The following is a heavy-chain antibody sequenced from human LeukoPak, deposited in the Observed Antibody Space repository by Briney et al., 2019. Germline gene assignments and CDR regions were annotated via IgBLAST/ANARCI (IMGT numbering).Heavy chain of an antibody. CDR1: GFTFSSYS. CDR2: IWYDGSNK. CDR3: ARDSIHLVATINYFDY. Sequence: GGSLRLSCAASGFTFSSYSMNWVRQAPGKGLEWVAVIWYDGSNKYYADSVKGRFTISRDNSKNTLYLQMNSLRAEDTAVYYCARDSIHLVATINYFDYWGQGTLVTVSS. V-gene: IGHV3-33*08. D-gene: IGHD5-12*01. J-gene: IGHJ4*02.